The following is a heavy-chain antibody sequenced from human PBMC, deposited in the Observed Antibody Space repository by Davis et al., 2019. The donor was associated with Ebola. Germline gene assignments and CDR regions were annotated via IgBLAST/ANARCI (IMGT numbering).Heavy chain of an antibody. CDR3: ARHVNGDFWYFDL. CDR2: IYRDERT. CDR1: GFIVSDKY. J-gene: IGHJ2*01. D-gene: IGHD4-17*01. Sequence: GGSLRLSCAASGFIVSDKYMSWVRQAPGKGLEWVSVIYRDERTYYADSVKGRFTISRDNSKIMLYLQMNSLRAGDTAVYYCARHVNGDFWYFDLWGRGTRVTVSS. V-gene: IGHV3-53*01.